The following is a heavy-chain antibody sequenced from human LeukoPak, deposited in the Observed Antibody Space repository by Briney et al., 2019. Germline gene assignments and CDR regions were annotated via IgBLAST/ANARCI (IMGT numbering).Heavy chain of an antibody. Sequence: GGSLRLSCAASGFTFGSFGMHWVRQAPGKGLEWVAVIWRDGSRKYYADSVKGRFTISRDNSKNTLYLQMNGLRDEDTAVNYYAGDSLPSRGARFCSSTSCYFDYWGQGTLVTVSS. CDR2: IWRDGSRK. CDR3: AGDSLPSRGARFCSSTSCYFDY. CDR1: GFTFGSFG. J-gene: IGHJ4*02. V-gene: IGHV3-33*01. D-gene: IGHD2-2*01.